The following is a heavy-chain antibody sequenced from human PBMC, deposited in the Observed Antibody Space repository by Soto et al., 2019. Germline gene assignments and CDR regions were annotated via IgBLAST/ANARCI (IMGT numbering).Heavy chain of an antibody. D-gene: IGHD3-10*01. CDR2: IDPSDSYT. CDR3: ARHPSVGSPAWDYYYYGMDV. V-gene: IGHV5-10-1*01. Sequence: GESLKISCKGSGYSFTSYWISWVRQMPGKGLEWMGRIDPSDSYTNYSPSFQGHVTISADKSISTAYLQWSSLKASDTAMYYCARHPSVGSPAWDYYYYGMDVWGQGTTVTVSS. CDR1: GYSFTSYW. J-gene: IGHJ6*02.